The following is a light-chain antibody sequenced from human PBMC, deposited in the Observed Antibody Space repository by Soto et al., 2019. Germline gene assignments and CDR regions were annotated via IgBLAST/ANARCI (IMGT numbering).Light chain of an antibody. Sequence: MKQSPATLSVKQGEGATLSCRASQGIGDTLAWYQHKPGPTPRLLIYDTSTRATGVPARFSGSRSGTEFTLTINSLQSEDFAVYYCQRYNNWPLTFGGGTIVDVK. V-gene: IGKV3-15*01. CDR2: DTS. CDR3: QRYNNWPLT. J-gene: IGKJ4*01. CDR1: QGIGDT.